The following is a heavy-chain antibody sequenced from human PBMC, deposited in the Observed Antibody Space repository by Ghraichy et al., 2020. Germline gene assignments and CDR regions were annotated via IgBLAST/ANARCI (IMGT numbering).Heavy chain of an antibody. Sequence: SETLSLTCAVSGGSISSSNWWSWVRQPPGKGLEWIGEIYHSGSTNYNPSLKSRVTISVDKSKNQFSLKLSSVTAADTAVYYCAREKVAEGYSSSWPRFLLYMDVWGKGTTVTVSS. J-gene: IGHJ6*03. D-gene: IGHD6-13*01. CDR1: GGSISSSNW. CDR2: IYHSGST. V-gene: IGHV4-4*02. CDR3: AREKVAEGYSSSWPRFLLYMDV.